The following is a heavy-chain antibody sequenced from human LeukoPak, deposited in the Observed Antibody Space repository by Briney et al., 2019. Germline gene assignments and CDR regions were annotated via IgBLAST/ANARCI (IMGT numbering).Heavy chain of an antibody. J-gene: IGHJ4*02. CDR1: GLTFSDYA. CDR3: ATGYSDSRVGDVFLEY. D-gene: IGHD1-26*01. Sequence: GGSLRLSCAASGLTFSDYAMSWFRQAPGKGLEWVSGITSGFTPLYADSVKGRFTISRDNSKSTFHLQMNSLRAEDTAVYYCATGYSDSRVGDVFLEYWGQGTLVTVSS. V-gene: IGHV3-23*01. CDR2: ITSGFTP.